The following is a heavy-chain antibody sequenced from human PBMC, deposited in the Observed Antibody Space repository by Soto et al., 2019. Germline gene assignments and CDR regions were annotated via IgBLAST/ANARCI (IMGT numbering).Heavy chain of an antibody. CDR1: GFTFSSYA. CDR3: AGARFYYYGMDV. CDR2: ISGSGGST. Sequence: GGSLRLSCAASGFTFSSYAMSWVRQAPGKGLEWVSAISGSGGSTYYADSVKGRFTISRDNSKNTLYLQMNSLRAEDTAVYYCAGARFYYYGMDVWGQGTTVTVSS. J-gene: IGHJ6*02. V-gene: IGHV3-23*01. D-gene: IGHD3-16*01.